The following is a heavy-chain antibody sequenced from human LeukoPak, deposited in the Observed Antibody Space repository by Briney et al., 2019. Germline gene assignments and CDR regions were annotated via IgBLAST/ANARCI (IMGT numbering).Heavy chain of an antibody. D-gene: IGHD1-26*01. CDR2: IIDSGNSL. CDR3: AKDPIFSGSYGVFDS. J-gene: IGHJ4*02. CDR1: GFTFSSYA. Sequence: HPGGALRLSCAASGFTFSSYAMSWVRQAPGKGLEWVSTIIDSGNSLYYADSVEGRFTISRDNSKNTLYLQMNSLRAGDTAVYYCAKDPIFSGSYGVFDSWGQGTLVTVPS. V-gene: IGHV3-23*01.